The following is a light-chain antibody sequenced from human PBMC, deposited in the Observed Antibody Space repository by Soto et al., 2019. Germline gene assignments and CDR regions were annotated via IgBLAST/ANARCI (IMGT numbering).Light chain of an antibody. CDR1: VSDVGSFGP. CDR2: EGN. Sequence: QSVLTQPASVSGSPGQSITVSCTGSVSDVGSFGPVSWYQQHPGQVPKLIIYEGNRRPSGVSSRFSVSKSGNTASLTISGLQAEDEADYHCCSYVGARTYVFGAGTKVTVL. V-gene: IGLV2-23*01. CDR3: CSYVGARTYV. J-gene: IGLJ1*01.